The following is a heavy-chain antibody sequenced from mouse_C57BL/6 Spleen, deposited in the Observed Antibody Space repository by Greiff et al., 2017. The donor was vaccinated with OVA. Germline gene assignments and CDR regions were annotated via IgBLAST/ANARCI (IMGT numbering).Heavy chain of an antibody. D-gene: IGHD2-1*01. J-gene: IGHJ4*01. V-gene: IGHV1-52*01. CDR1: GYTFTSYW. Sequence: QVHVKQPGAELVRPGSSVKLSCKASGYTFTSYWMHWVKQRPIQGLEWIGNIDPSDSETHYNQKFKDKATLTVDKSSSTAYMQLSSLTSEDSAVYYCARTGNYDAMDYWGQGTSVTVSS. CDR3: ARTGNYDAMDY. CDR2: IDPSDSET.